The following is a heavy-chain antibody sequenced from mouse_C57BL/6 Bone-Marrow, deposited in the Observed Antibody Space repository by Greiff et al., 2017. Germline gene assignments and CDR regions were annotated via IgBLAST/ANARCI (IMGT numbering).Heavy chain of an antibody. CDR2: ISYSGST. CDR1: GYSITSGYD. D-gene: IGHD1-1*01. V-gene: IGHV3-1*01. Sequence: VQLKESGPGMVKPSQSLSLTCTVTGYSITSGYDWHWIRHFPGNKLEWMGYISYSGSTNYNPSLKSRISITHDTSKNHFFLKLNSLTTEDTATYYCARNYYGSRWYFDVWGTGTTVTVSS. CDR3: ARNYYGSRWYFDV. J-gene: IGHJ1*03.